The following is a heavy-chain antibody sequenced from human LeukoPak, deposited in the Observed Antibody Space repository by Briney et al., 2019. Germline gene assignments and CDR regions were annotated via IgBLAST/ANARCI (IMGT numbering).Heavy chain of an antibody. D-gene: IGHD1-26*01. CDR1: GFTFSSYS. CDR2: ISSSSSYI. CDR3: AKGGKWDVTPFDY. Sequence: GGSLRLSCAASGFTFSSYSMNWVRQAPGKGLEWVSSISSSSSYIYYADSVKGRFTISRDNAKNSLYLQMNSLRAEDTAVYYCAKGGKWDVTPFDYWGQGTLVTVSS. V-gene: IGHV3-21*01. J-gene: IGHJ4*02.